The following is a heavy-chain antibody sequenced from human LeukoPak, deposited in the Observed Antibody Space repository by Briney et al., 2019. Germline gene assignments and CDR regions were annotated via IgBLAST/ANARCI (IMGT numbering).Heavy chain of an antibody. J-gene: IGHJ4*02. CDR2: IKEDGTET. Sequence: GGSLRPSCAASGFMFSSNWMSWVRLAPGKGLEWVANIKEDGTETYYVDSVKGRFTISRDNAKNSLYLQMNSLRVEDTAVYYCAKEGRSLQTYWGQGTLVTVSS. CDR3: AKEGRSLQTY. D-gene: IGHD5-24*01. CDR1: GFMFSSNW. V-gene: IGHV3-7*03.